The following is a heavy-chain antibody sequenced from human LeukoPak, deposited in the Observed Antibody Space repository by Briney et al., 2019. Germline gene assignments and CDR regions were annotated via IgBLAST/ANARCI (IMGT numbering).Heavy chain of an antibody. CDR2: IKQDGNEM. D-gene: IGHD1-26*01. J-gene: IGHJ4*02. CDR1: GFTFSGYW. Sequence: GGSLRLSCVASGFTFSGYWMSWVRQAPGKGPEWVANIKQDGNEMSYVDSVKGRFTISRDNAKNSLYLQMNSLRAEDTAIYYCARDRPTGSWDYWGQGTLVTVSS. V-gene: IGHV3-7*01. CDR3: ARDRPTGSWDY.